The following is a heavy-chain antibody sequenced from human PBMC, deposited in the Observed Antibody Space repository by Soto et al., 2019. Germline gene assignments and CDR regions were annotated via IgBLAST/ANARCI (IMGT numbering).Heavy chain of an antibody. J-gene: IGHJ4*02. CDR3: ARLPFFLGSYRFWAYYFDY. V-gene: IGHV3-7*01. D-gene: IGHD3-16*02. CDR1: GFTFSSYW. CDR2: IKQDGSEK. Sequence: EVQLVESGGGLVQPGGSLRLSCAASGFTFSSYWMSWVRQAPGKGLEWVANIKQDGSEKYYVVSVKGLFTISRDNAKNSLYLQMICLRAGVTSLYYCARLPFFLGSYRFWAYYFDYWGQGTLVTVSS.